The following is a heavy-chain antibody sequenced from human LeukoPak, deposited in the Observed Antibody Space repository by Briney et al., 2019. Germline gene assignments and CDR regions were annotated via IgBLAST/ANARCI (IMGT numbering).Heavy chain of an antibody. D-gene: IGHD3-10*01. CDR3: ARGGGSYGLGSYVFDY. Sequence: GSLRLSCAASGFTFSSYWMNWVRHAPGKGLEWVANIKQDGSERYYVDSVKGRFTISRDNAKNSLYLQMNSLRAEDTAVYYCARGGGSYGLGSYVFDYWGQGTLVTVSS. CDR2: IKQDGSER. CDR1: GFTFSSYW. V-gene: IGHV3-7*01. J-gene: IGHJ4*02.